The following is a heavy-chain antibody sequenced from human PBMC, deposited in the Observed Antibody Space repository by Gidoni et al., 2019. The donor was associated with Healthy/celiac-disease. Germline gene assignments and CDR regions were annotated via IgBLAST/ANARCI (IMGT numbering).Heavy chain of an antibody. CDR3: AKGLYWLPPDAFDI. Sequence: QVQLVESGGGVVQPGRSLRLSCAASGFTFSSYGMHWVRQAPGKGLEWVAVISYDGSNKYYADSVKGRFTISRDNSKNTLYLQMNSLRAEDTAVYYCAKGLYWLPPDAFDIWGQGTMVTVSS. CDR2: ISYDGSNK. V-gene: IGHV3-30*18. D-gene: IGHD5-12*01. CDR1: GFTFSSYG. J-gene: IGHJ3*02.